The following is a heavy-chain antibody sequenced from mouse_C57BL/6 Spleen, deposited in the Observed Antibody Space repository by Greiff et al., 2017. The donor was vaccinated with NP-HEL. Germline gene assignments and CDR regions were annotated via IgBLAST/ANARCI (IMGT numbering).Heavy chain of an antibody. J-gene: IGHJ1*03. V-gene: IGHV5-17*01. CDR2: ISSGSSTI. CDR3: ATYYGSSDWYFDV. CDR1: GFTFSDYG. D-gene: IGHD1-1*01. Sequence: EVKLVESGGGLVKPGGSLKLSCAASGFTFSDYGMHWVRQAPEKGLEWVAYISSGSSTIYYADTVKGRFTISRDNAKNTLCLQMTSLRSEDTAMYYCATYYGSSDWYFDVWGTGTTVTVSS.